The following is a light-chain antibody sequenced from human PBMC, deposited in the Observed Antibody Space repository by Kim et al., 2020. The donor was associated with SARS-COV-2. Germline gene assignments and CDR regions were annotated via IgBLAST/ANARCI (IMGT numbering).Light chain of an antibody. CDR2: KAY. Sequence: IQLTQSPSTLSASVGDRVIITCRASQGLDNWLGWYQQKAGEAPKLLIYKAYNLHSGVPSRFSGGGSGTEYTLTISSLQPDDFATYYCQQYHSPWTFGQWTKVDIK. CDR3: QQYHSPWT. CDR1: QGLDNW. V-gene: IGKV1-5*03. J-gene: IGKJ1*01.